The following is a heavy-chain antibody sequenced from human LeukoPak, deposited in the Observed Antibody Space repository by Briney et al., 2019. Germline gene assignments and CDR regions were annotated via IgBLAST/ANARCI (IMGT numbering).Heavy chain of an antibody. CDR3: ARRADRLPFDY. V-gene: IGHV4-39*01. Sequence: SETLSLTCTVSGGSISSSSYYWGWIRQPPGKGLEWIGSIYYSGSTYYNPSLKSRVTISVDTSKNQFSLKLSSVTAADTAVYYCARRADRLPFDYWGQGTLVTASS. J-gene: IGHJ4*02. D-gene: IGHD4-11*01. CDR2: IYYSGST. CDR1: GGSISSSSYY.